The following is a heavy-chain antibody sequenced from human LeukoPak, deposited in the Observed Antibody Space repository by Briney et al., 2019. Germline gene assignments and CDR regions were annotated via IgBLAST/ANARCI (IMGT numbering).Heavy chain of an antibody. D-gene: IGHD5-12*01. Sequence: GGSLRLSCEASGFTFSSFDIHWVRQAPGKGLEWVAVISFDGSNKYYADSVKGRFTISRDNSKSSLYLQMNSLSDEDTATYYCAKDFGFSGSYRFDLWGQGTLVTVS. CDR3: AKDFGFSGSYRFDL. V-gene: IGHV3-30*18. CDR2: ISFDGSNK. CDR1: GFTFSSFD. J-gene: IGHJ4*02.